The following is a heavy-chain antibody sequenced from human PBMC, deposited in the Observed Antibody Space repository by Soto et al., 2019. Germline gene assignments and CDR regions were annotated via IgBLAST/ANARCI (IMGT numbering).Heavy chain of an antibody. Sequence: GGSLRLSCAASGFTFSSYAMSWVRQAPGKWLECVSAICGSGGSSYYVDSVKGRFTISSDNSNNMLYLQMNSLRAEDTALYYCAKDLLVVVAAIDAFDIWGQGTMVTVSS. V-gene: IGHV3-23*01. CDR1: GFTFSSYA. CDR3: AKDLLVVVAAIDAFDI. D-gene: IGHD2-15*01. J-gene: IGHJ3*02. CDR2: ICGSGGSS.